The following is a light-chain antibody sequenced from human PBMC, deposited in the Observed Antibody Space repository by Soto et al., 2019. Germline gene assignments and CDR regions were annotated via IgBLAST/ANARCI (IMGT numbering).Light chain of an antibody. CDR1: QSINSW. CDR2: KAS. CDR3: LQDYNYPYT. J-gene: IGKJ2*01. V-gene: IGKV1-5*03. Sequence: DIQMTQSPSTLSAAVGDRVTITCRASQSINSWLAWYQQKPGKAPKLLIYKASSLESGVPSRFSGSGSGTDFTLTINSLQPEDFATYYCLQDYNYPYTFGQGTKVDIK.